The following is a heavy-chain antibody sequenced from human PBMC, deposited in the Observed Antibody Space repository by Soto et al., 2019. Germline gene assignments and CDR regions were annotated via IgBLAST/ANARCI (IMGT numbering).Heavy chain of an antibody. J-gene: IGHJ6*02. D-gene: IGHD1-7*01. CDR1: GYTFTSYA. V-gene: IGHV1-3*01. CDR3: AAGTTGLYYYYGMDV. Sequence: QVQLVQSGAEVKKPGASVKVSCKASGYTFTSYAMHWVRQAPGQRLEWMGWINADNGNTKYSQKFQGRVTITRDTSASTAYMELSSLRSEDTAVYYCAAGTTGLYYYYGMDVWGQGTTVTVSS. CDR2: INADNGNT.